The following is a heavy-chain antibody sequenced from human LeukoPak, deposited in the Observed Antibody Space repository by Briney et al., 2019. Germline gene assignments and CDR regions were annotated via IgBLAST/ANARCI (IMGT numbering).Heavy chain of an antibody. D-gene: IGHD6-13*01. V-gene: IGHV3-30*02. CDR1: GFTFSSYG. CDR2: IRYDGSNK. CDR3: AKQVNSHSSTWYYFDY. Sequence: GGALGLSCAAAGFTFSSYGMHWVRQAPGKGLGGGAFIRYDGSNKYYADSVKGRFTFSRDNSKNTLYLQMNTLRAEDTAVYYCAKQVNSHSSTWYYFDYWGQGTLVTVSS. J-gene: IGHJ4*02.